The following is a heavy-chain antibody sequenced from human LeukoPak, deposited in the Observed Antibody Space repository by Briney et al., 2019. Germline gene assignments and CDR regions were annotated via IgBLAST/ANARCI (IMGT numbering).Heavy chain of an antibody. CDR3: AAGYYDILTGPTSDYYYYYGMDV. CDR1: GGTFISYA. CDR2: VIPIFGTA. V-gene: IGHV1-69*01. D-gene: IGHD3-9*01. J-gene: IGHJ6*04. Sequence: VKVSFKASGGTFISYAISWVRRAPGQGGGWMGGVIPIFGTANYSQKFQGRVTITADESTSTAYMELSSLRSEDTAVYYCAAGYYDILTGPTSDYYYYYGMDVWGKGTTVTVSS.